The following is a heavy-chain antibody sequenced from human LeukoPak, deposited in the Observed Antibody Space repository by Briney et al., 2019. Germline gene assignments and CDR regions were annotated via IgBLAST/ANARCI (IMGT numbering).Heavy chain of an antibody. CDR2: ISGSGYFT. CDR3: AKGSGGPGSNDAYDI. V-gene: IGHV3-23*01. D-gene: IGHD2-15*01. CDR1: GFTFSSYA. Sequence: GGPLRLSCAASGFTFSSYAMSWVRQAPGKGLEWVSGISGSGYFTYYAGSVKGRFTISRDNSKNTLYLQMNSLRAEDTAACYCAKGSGGPGSNDAYDIWAKGQWSPSLQ. J-gene: IGHJ3*02.